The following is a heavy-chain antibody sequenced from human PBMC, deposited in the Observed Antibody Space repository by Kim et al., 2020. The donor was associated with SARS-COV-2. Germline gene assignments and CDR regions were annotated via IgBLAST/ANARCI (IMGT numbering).Heavy chain of an antibody. CDR3: ARHGGRSIVLVVYAAYFDY. D-gene: IGHD2-8*02. V-gene: IGHV4-39*01. CDR2: IYYSGST. J-gene: IGHJ4*02. CDR1: GGSISSSSYY. Sequence: SETLSLTCTVSGGSISSSSYYWGWIRQPPGKGLEWIGSIYYSGSTYYNPSLKSRVTISVDTSKNQFSPKLSSVTAADTAVYYCARHGGRSIVLVVYAAYFDYWGQGTLVTVSS.